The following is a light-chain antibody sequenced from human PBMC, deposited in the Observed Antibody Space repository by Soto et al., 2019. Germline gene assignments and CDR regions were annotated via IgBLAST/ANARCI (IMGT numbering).Light chain of an antibody. CDR1: QTVNSN. Sequence: ETVITQSPATLSVSPGERATLSCRASQTVNSNLAWYQQKPGQAPRLLIYGASTRATGIPARFSGSGSGTEFTLTISSLQSEDFAIYYCQQYNNWPPYTFGQGTKVDIK. V-gene: IGKV3-15*01. J-gene: IGKJ2*01. CDR3: QQYNNWPPYT. CDR2: GAS.